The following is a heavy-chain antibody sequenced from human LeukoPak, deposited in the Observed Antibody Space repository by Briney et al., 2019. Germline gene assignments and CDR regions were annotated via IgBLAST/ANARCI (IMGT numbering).Heavy chain of an antibody. V-gene: IGHV4-39*02. Sequence: SETLSLTCTVSGGSISSSSYYWGWIRQPPGKGLEWIGSIYYSGSTYYNPSLKSRVTMSLDMSKNHFSLKLTSVTAADTAVYHCARNGAYGSGSYYPIDLWGQGTLVTVSS. CDR2: IYYSGST. CDR1: GGSISSSSYY. J-gene: IGHJ5*02. CDR3: ARNGAYGSGSYYPIDL. D-gene: IGHD3-10*01.